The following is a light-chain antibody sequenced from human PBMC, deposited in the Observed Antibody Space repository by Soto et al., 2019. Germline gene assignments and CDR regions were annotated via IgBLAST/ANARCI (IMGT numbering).Light chain of an antibody. V-gene: IGKV1-17*01. Sequence: IQMTQSPPSLSASVGDRVTITCRASQSISTYLNWYQQKPGKAPKRLIYAASSLQSGVPSRFSGSGSGTEFTLTISSLQPEDFATYYCLQHNSYPITFGQGTRLEIK. CDR3: LQHNSYPIT. CDR2: AAS. J-gene: IGKJ5*01. CDR1: QSISTY.